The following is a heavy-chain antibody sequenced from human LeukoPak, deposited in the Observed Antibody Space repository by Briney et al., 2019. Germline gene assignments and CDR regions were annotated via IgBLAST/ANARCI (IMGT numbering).Heavy chain of an antibody. CDR1: GGSISSYY. V-gene: IGHV4-59*01. CDR3: ARAAGYRFDY. D-gene: IGHD5-12*01. CDR2: IYYSGSA. Sequence: SETLSLTCTVSGGSISSYYWSWIRQPPGKGLEWIGYIYYSGSANYNPSLKSRVTISVDTSKNQFSPKLNSVTAADTAVYYCARAAGYRFDYWGQGTLVTVSS. J-gene: IGHJ4*02.